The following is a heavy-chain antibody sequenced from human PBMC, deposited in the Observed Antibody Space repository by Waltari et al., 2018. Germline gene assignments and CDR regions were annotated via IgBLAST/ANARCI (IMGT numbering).Heavy chain of an antibody. J-gene: IGHJ4*02. CDR3: ARGYDILTGYDY. Sequence: EVQLVETGGGLIQPGGSLRLSCAASGFTVSSNYMSWVRQAPGKGLEWGSVIYSGGSTYSAASLKGRFTISRDNAKNTLYLQMNSLRAEDTAVYYCARGYDILTGYDYWGQGTLVTVSS. V-gene: IGHV3-53*02. D-gene: IGHD3-9*01. CDR1: GFTVSSNY. CDR2: IYSGGST.